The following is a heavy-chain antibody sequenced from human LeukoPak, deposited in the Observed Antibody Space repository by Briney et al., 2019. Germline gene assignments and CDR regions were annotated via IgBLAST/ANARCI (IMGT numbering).Heavy chain of an antibody. V-gene: IGHV1-2*02. J-gene: IGHJ3*02. CDR3: ARRIAGRLINDAFDI. CDR1: GYTFTGHY. D-gene: IGHD6-6*01. Sequence: VKVSCKASGYTFTGHYMHWVRQAPGQGFEWMGWINPYSGGTHYALIFQDRVTMTRDTSISTAYMELSRLRSDDTAVYYCARRIAGRLINDAFDIWGQGTMVTVSS. CDR2: INPYSGGT.